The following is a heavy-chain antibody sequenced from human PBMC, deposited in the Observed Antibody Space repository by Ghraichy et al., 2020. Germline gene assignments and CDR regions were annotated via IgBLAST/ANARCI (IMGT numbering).Heavy chain of an antibody. V-gene: IGHV3-74*03. CDR3: AREYCRGGRCYFGTGGSHFDY. D-gene: IGHD2-15*01. CDR1: GFSFNNYW. Sequence: GESLNISCAASGFSFNNYWMHWVRQAPGKGLVWVSRINSDGRDTTYADSVKGRFTISRDNARSTLYLQMNSLRAEDTAVYYCAREYCRGGRCYFGTGGSHFDYWGQEPWSPSPQ. CDR2: INSDGRDT. J-gene: IGHJ4*01.